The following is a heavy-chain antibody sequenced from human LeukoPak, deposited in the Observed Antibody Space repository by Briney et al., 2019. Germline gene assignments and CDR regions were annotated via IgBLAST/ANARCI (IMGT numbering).Heavy chain of an antibody. D-gene: IGHD6-19*01. V-gene: IGHV4-59*01. CDR2: IYSTGTT. J-gene: IGHJ4*02. Sequence: SETLSLTCSVSGGSINFYFWSWIRQAPGKGLEWVAYIYSTGTTSYNPSLKSRVTISVDTSKNQVSLKLNSVTAADTAVYYCARSGGPIAVDHYFDSWGQGTLVTVSS. CDR1: GGSINFYF. CDR3: ARSGGPIAVDHYFDS.